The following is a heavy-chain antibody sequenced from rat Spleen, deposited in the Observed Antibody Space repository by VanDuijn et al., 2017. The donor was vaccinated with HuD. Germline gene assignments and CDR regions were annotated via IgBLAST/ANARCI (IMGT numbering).Heavy chain of an antibody. D-gene: IGHD1-10*01. J-gene: IGHJ1*01. CDR1: GLSFSNYD. CDR2: ISYDGSST. V-gene: IGHV5-29*01. CDR3: TRDGITTSYYWYFDF. Sequence: EVQLVESGGGLVQPGRSMKLSCAASGLSFSNYDMAWVRQAPTKGLEWVATISYDGSSTYYRDSVKGRFTISRDNAKSTLYLQMNSLRSEDTATYYCTRDGITTSYYWYFDFWGPGTMVTVSS.